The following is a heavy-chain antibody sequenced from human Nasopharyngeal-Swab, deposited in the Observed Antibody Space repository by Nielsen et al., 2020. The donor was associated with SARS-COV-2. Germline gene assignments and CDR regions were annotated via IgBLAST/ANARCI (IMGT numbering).Heavy chain of an antibody. CDR1: GYTFTNYG. V-gene: IGHV1-18*01. J-gene: IGHJ4*02. CDR2: ISAYSGNT. D-gene: IGHD1-26*01. Sequence: SVTVSCKASGYTFTNYGITWVRQAPGQGLEWMGWISAYSGNTNYAQKLQGRVTMTTDTSTSTAYMELRSLRSDDTAVHYCARGFGRLGVNFDYWGQGTLVTVSS. CDR3: ARGFGRLGVNFDY.